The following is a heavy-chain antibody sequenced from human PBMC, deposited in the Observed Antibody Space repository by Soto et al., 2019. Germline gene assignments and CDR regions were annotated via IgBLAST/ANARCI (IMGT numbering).Heavy chain of an antibody. V-gene: IGHV4-31*03. J-gene: IGHJ4*02. CDR2: IYYSGST. CDR1: GGSISSGGYY. CDR3: ARATGSSTIFGIFDY. D-gene: IGHD3-3*01. Sequence: PSETLSLTCTVSGGSISSGGYYWSWIRQHPGKGLEWIGYIYYSGSTYYNPSLKSRVTISVDTSKNQFSLKLSSVTAADTAVYYCARATGSSTIFGIFDYWGQGTLVTVSS.